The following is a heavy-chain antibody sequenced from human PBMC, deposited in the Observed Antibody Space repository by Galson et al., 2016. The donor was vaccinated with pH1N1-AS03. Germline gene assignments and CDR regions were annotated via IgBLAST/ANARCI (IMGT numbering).Heavy chain of an antibody. V-gene: IGHV1-2*04. CDR2: INTDSGVT. CDR3: ARDPRGPCTSATCPTTYYFVMDV. Sequence: SVKVSCKASGYIFTGFYVHWVRQAPGQGLKWMGWINTDSGVTNYAQKFEAWVTMTRDTSVSTAYMELYGLKSDDTAVYYCARDPRGPCTSATCPTTYYFVMDVWGQGTTVIVSS. CDR1: GYIFTGFY. D-gene: IGHD2-2*01. J-gene: IGHJ6*02.